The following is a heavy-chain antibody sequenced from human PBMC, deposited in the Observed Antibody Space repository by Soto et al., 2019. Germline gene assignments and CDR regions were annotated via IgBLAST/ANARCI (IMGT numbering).Heavy chain of an antibody. V-gene: IGHV1-18*01. Sequence: ASVKVSCKASGYTFTSYGISWVRQAPGQGLEWMGWISAYNGNTNYAQKLQDRVTMTTDTSTSTAYMDLRSLRSDDTAVYYCAGDQIVATITGDYYYGMDVWGQGTTVTVSS. CDR1: GYTFTSYG. D-gene: IGHD5-12*01. CDR3: AGDQIVATITGDYYYGMDV. CDR2: ISAYNGNT. J-gene: IGHJ6*02.